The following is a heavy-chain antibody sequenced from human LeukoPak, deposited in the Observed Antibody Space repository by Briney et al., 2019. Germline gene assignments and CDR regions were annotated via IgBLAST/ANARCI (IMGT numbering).Heavy chain of an antibody. CDR2: INPSGGST. J-gene: IGHJ3*02. CDR1: GYTFTGYY. D-gene: IGHD1-26*01. CDR3: ARRATFAFDI. Sequence: ASVKVSCKASGYTFTGYYMHWVRQAPGQGLEWMGIINPSGGSTSYAQKFQGRVTMTRDTSTSSVYMELSSLRSEDTAVYYCARRATFAFDIWGQGTMVTVSS. V-gene: IGHV1-46*01.